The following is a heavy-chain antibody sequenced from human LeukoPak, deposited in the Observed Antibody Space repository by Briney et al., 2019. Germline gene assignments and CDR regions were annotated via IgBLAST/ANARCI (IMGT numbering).Heavy chain of an antibody. Sequence: GGSLRLSCAASGGTFRSYGMHWVRQAPGKGLERVAFRRYDGSNKYYADSVKGRFTISRDNSKNTLYLQMNSLRAEDTAVYYCAKDAIFGVVIMEYYFDYWGQGTLVTVSS. J-gene: IGHJ4*02. CDR3: AKDAIFGVVIMEYYFDY. CDR1: GGTFRSYG. D-gene: IGHD3-3*01. CDR2: RRYDGSNK. V-gene: IGHV3-30*02.